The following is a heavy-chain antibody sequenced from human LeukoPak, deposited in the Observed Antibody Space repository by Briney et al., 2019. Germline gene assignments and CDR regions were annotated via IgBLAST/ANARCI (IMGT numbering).Heavy chain of an antibody. Sequence: SETLSLTCTVSGGSISSYYWSWIRQPAGKGLEWIGRIYTSGSTNYNPSLKSRVTMSVDTSKNQFSLKLSSVTAADTAVYYCARGGHYGGNSYIDYWGQGTLVTVSS. CDR1: GGSISSYY. CDR3: ARGGHYGGNSYIDY. J-gene: IGHJ4*02. D-gene: IGHD4-23*01. V-gene: IGHV4-4*07. CDR2: IYTSGST.